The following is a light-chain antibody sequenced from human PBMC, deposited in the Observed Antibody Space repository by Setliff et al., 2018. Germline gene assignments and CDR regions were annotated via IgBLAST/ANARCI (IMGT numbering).Light chain of an antibody. V-gene: IGLV2-14*03. CDR1: SSDVGGYNY. CDR3: SSYTTSGTYV. Sequence: QSALTQPASVSGSPGQWITISCSGTSSDVGGYNYVSWYQQHPGNAPKLMIYDVTNRPSGISNRFSGSKSGNTASLTISGLQAEDDADYYCSSYTTSGTYVFGTGTKVTVL. J-gene: IGLJ1*01. CDR2: DVT.